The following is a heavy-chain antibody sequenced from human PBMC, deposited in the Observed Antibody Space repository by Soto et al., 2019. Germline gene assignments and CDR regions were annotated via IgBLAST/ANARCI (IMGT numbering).Heavy chain of an antibody. CDR2: IYHSGST. CDR3: ARGGPTVRKNWFDP. J-gene: IGHJ5*02. CDR1: GYSISSGYY. V-gene: IGHV4-38-2*01. Sequence: SETLSLTCAVSGYSISSGYYWGWIRQPPGKGLEWIGSIYHSGSTYYNPSLKSRVTISVDTSKSQFSLKLSSVTAADTAVYYCARGGPTVRKNWFDPWGQGTLVTVSS. D-gene: IGHD4-17*01.